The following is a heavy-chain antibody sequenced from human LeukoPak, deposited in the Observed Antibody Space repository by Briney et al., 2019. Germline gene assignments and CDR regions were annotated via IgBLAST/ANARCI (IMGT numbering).Heavy chain of an antibody. CDR1: GDSINSKY. CDR2: IYYSGST. Sequence: PSETLSLTCSVSGDSINSKYWSWIRQPPGKGLEWVGYIYYSGSTNYNPSLKSRVTISVDTSKNQFSLKLSSVTAADTAVYYCARVYYSSSYDYWYFDLWGRGTLVTVSS. D-gene: IGHD6-13*01. J-gene: IGHJ2*01. CDR3: ARVYYSSSYDYWYFDL. V-gene: IGHV4-59*01.